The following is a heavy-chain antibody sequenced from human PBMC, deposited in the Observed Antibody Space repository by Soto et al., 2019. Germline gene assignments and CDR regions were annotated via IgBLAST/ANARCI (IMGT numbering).Heavy chain of an antibody. D-gene: IGHD3-22*01. CDR1: GNSVSSGSYY. Sequence: SETLSLTCTFSGNSVSSGSYYWSWIRQPPGKGLEWIGYIYYSGSTNYNPSLKSRVTISLDTSKNQFSLKLSSVTAADTAVYYCAGHYNYDSSGYDIDYWGQGTLVTVSS. CDR2: IYYSGST. J-gene: IGHJ4*02. V-gene: IGHV4-61*01. CDR3: AGHYNYDSSGYDIDY.